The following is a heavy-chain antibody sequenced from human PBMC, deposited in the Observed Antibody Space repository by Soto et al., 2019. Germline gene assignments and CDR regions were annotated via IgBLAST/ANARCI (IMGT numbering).Heavy chain of an antibody. CDR3: ARRFRDVYNAVEY. D-gene: IGHD1-1*01. J-gene: IGHJ4*02. V-gene: IGHV4-59*08. CDR1: GGSISSYH. CDR2: TSNSAPT. Sequence: SLTLSLTCTVAGGSISSYHWSWILQSPGKGLEWIGYTSNSAPTIYNPSLKSRVTISADTSKNQFSLRLSSVTAADTAVYFCARRFRDVYNAVEYWGQGALVTVSS.